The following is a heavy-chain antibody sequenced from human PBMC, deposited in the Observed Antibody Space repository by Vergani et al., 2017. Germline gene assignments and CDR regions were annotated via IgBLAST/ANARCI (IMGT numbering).Heavy chain of an antibody. D-gene: IGHD3-22*01. CDR3: ARGYHFDNSGYRNVLDI. CDR2: INPKSGDT. CDR1: GYIFTGYY. V-gene: IGHV1-2*02. J-gene: IGHJ3*02. Sequence: QVQHVQSGAEVKKPGASMKVSCKTSGYIFTGYYMHWVRLAPGQGLEWMGGINPKSGDTKYAQKFQGRVTMTRDTSINTAYMALSRLRGDDTAVYYCARGYHFDNSGYRNVLDIWGQGTMVTVSA.